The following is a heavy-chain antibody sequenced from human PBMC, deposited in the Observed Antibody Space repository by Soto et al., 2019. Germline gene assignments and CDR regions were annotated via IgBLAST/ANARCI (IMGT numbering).Heavy chain of an antibody. CDR2: ISEGGGIT. D-gene: IGHD2-8*01. J-gene: IGHJ4*02. CDR3: PRTMVYANSLSLDY. Sequence: EVQLLESGGDLVQPGGSLRLSCVASGFTFSSYPMGWLRHVPGKGLEWVSTISEGGGITHYADSVKGRFTISRDNSRNTLHLQMNSLRVEDTAVYYCPRTMVYANSLSLDYWGQGTLVTVSS. CDR1: GFTFSSYP. V-gene: IGHV3-23*01.